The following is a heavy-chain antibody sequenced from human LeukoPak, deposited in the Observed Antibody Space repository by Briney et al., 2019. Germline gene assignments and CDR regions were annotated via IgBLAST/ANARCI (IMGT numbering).Heavy chain of an antibody. J-gene: IGHJ4*02. CDR2: INTNTGNP. D-gene: IGHD1-26*01. Sequence: ASVKVSCKASGYTFTSYAMNWVRQAPGQGLEWMGWINTNTGNPTYAQGFTGRFVFSLDTSVSTAYLQISSLKAEDTAVYYCARDSGPSWELLPYFDYWGQGTLVTVSS. CDR3: ARDSGPSWELLPYFDY. CDR1: GYTFTSYA. V-gene: IGHV7-4-1*02.